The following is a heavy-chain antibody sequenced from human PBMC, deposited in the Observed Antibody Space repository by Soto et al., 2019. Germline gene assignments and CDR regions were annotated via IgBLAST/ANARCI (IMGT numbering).Heavy chain of an antibody. CDR3: ARHDSSSWYYMDV. CDR2: IYYTGST. J-gene: IGHJ6*03. D-gene: IGHD6-13*01. V-gene: IGHV4-59*08. Sequence: SETLSLTCSVSGASISSNYWSWIRLPPGRGLEWIGYIYYTGSTNSNPSLKSRVTISIDTSKRQFSLELRSVTAADTAVYYCARHDSSSWYYMDVWGKGTTVTVSS. CDR1: GASISSNY.